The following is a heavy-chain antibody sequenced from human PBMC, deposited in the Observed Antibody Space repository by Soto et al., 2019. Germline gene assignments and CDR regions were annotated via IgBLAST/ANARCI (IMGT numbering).Heavy chain of an antibody. CDR2: ISYDGSNK. J-gene: IGHJ4*02. CDR1: GFTFSSYG. CDR3: AKDRKGYDILTGLFDY. Sequence: GGSLRLSCAASGFTFSSYGMHWVRQAPGKGLEWVAVISYDGSNKYYADSVKGRFTISRDNSKNTLYLQMNSLRAEDTAVYYCAKDRKGYDILTGLFDYWGQGTLVTVSS. V-gene: IGHV3-30*18. D-gene: IGHD3-9*01.